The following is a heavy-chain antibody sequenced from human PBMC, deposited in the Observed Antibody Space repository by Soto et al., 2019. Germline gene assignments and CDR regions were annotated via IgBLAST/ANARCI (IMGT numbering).Heavy chain of an antibody. Sequence: GGSLRLSCAASGFTFSSYAMSWVRQAPGKGLEWVSAISGSGGSTYYADSVKGRFTISRDKSKNTLYLQMNSLRAEDTAVYYCAKCMRYCSSTSCYYYYYMDFWGKGTTVTVSS. J-gene: IGHJ6*03. CDR1: GFTFSSYA. V-gene: IGHV3-23*01. D-gene: IGHD2-2*01. CDR2: ISGSGGST. CDR3: AKCMRYCSSTSCYYYYYMDF.